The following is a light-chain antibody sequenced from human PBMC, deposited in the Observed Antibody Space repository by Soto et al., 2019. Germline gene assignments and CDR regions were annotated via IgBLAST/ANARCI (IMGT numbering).Light chain of an antibody. CDR2: RSD. J-gene: IGLJ2*01. CDR1: SSNIGTNY. Sequence: QSVLTQPPSASGTPGQRVTISCSGSSSNIGTNYVYWYQQLPGMAPKLLIYRSDQRPSGVPDRLSGSKSGTSASLAISGLRSEDEADYDCATWDDTLRGVVFGGGIKVTVL. V-gene: IGLV1-47*01. CDR3: ATWDDTLRGVV.